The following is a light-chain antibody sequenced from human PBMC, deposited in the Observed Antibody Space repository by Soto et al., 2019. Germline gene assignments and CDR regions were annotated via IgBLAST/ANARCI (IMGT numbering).Light chain of an antibody. Sequence: IVLTQSPATLSLSPGERATLSCRASQSVSSYLAWYQQKPGQAPRLLIYDASNRATGIPARFNGSGSGTDFTLTISSLEPEDFAVYYCQQRSNFFGPGTKVDIK. CDR2: DAS. V-gene: IGKV3-11*01. CDR3: QQRSNF. J-gene: IGKJ3*01. CDR1: QSVSSY.